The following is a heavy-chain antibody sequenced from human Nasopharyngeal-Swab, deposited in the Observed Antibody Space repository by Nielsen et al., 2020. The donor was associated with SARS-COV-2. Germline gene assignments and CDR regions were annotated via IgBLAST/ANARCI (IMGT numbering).Heavy chain of an antibody. D-gene: IGHD1-7*01. CDR2: MYPRDSDT. Sequence: KVSCKGSGYSFSSYWTGWVRQMPGKGLEWMGIMYPRDSDTRYSPSFQGQVTISADKSISTAYLQWSSLKASDTAMYYCATAYNGNYYWDYWGQGTLVTVSS. J-gene: IGHJ4*02. CDR3: ATAYNGNYYWDY. CDR1: GYSFSSYW. V-gene: IGHV5-51*01.